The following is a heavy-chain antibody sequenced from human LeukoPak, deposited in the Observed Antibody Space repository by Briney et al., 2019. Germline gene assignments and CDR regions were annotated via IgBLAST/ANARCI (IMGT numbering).Heavy chain of an antibody. CDR2: ISGSGGST. V-gene: IGHV3-23*01. D-gene: IGHD3-22*01. CDR3: AKGEGVITRIPDY. J-gene: IGHJ4*02. Sequence: PGGSLRLSCAASGFTFSSHAMSWVRQAPGEGLEWVSAISGSGGSTYYADSVKGRFTISRDNSKNTLYLQMNSLRAEDTAVYYCAKGEGVITRIPDYWGQGTLVTVSS. CDR1: GFTFSSHA.